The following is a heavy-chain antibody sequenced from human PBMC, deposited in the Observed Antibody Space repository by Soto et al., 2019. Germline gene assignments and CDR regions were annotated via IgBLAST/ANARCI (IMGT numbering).Heavy chain of an antibody. J-gene: IGHJ4*02. D-gene: IGHD6-19*01. CDR1: GFPFSSYG. CDR3: ARDRYSSGWYDLDY. V-gene: IGHV3-33*08. CDR2: IWYDGSNK. Sequence: GGSLRLACSASGFPFSSYGMHWVRQAPGKGLEWVAVIWYDGSNKYYADSVKGRFTISRDNSENTLYLQMNSLRAEDTAVYYCARDRYSSGWYDLDYWGQGTLVTVSS.